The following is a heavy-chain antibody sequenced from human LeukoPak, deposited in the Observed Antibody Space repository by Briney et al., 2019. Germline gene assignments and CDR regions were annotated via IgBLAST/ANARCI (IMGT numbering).Heavy chain of an antibody. Sequence: PSETLSLTCAVYGGSFSDYYWNWIRQPPGKGLEWIGEIIQSGNTNSNPSLKSRLTMSLDTSKNQFSLKLTSVTAADTAVYYCARAMDRGAIGRRSFDPWGQGTLVTVSS. J-gene: IGHJ5*02. D-gene: IGHD3-10*01. CDR3: ARAMDRGAIGRRSFDP. CDR2: IIQSGNT. CDR1: GGSFSDYY. V-gene: IGHV4-34*12.